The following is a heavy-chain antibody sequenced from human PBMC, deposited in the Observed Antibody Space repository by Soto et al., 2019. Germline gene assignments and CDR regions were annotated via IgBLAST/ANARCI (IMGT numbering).Heavy chain of an antibody. J-gene: IGHJ4*02. Sequence: QVQLQESGPGLVRPSETLSLTCTVSSDSISSYYWIWIRQSPAKGLEWIGYTASSGNTNYNPSLKWRVTISGATSKNQFSLRLSSVTAADTAVYYCARAVGDPLYYLDYWGQGTLVTVSS. D-gene: IGHD6-19*01. V-gene: IGHV4-59*08. CDR1: SDSISSYY. CDR3: ARAVGDPLYYLDY. CDR2: TASSGNT.